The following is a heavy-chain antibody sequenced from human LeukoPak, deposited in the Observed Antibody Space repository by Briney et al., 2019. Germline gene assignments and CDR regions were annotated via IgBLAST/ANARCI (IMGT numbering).Heavy chain of an antibody. Sequence: GGSLRLSCAASGFTFSSYSMNWVRQAPGKGLEWVSSISSSSSYIYYADSVKGRFTVSRDNAKNSLYLQMNSLRAEDTAVYYCARFSNLYYYYGMDVWGQGTTVTVSS. CDR1: GFTFSSYS. CDR3: ARFSNLYYYYGMDV. CDR2: ISSSSSYI. D-gene: IGHD4-11*01. J-gene: IGHJ6*02. V-gene: IGHV3-21*01.